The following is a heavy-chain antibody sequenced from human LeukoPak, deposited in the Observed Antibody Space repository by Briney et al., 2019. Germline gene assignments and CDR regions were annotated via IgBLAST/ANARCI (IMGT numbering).Heavy chain of an antibody. V-gene: IGHV3-23*01. D-gene: IGHD2-21*01. CDR1: GFTFSSFA. CDR2: ISSSGVGT. J-gene: IGHJ4*02. Sequence: GGSLRLSCAASGFTFSSFAMSWIRQAPGNWLEWVSSISSSGVGTYYADSVRGRFTISRDNSKNTLFLQMNSLRAEDSAVYYCAKDYVVGSIDYWGQGTLVTVSS. CDR3: AKDYVVGSIDY.